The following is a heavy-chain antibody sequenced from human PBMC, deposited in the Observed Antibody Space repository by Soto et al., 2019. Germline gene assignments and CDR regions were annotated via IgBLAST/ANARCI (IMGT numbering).Heavy chain of an antibody. CDR2: IIPIFGTA. Sequence: QVQLVQSGAEVKKPGSSVKVSCKASGGTFSSYAISWVRQAPGQGLEWMGGIIPIFGTANYAQKFQGRVTITADESTSTAYMELSSLRSEDTAVYYCARVMAARPQLIAARLLGNWFDPWGQGTLVTVSS. CDR3: ARVMAARPQLIAARLLGNWFDP. D-gene: IGHD6-6*01. CDR1: GGTFSSYA. J-gene: IGHJ5*02. V-gene: IGHV1-69*01.